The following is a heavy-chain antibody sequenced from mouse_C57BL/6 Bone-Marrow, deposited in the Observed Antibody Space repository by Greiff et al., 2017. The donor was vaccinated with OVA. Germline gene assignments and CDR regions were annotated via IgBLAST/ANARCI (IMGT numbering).Heavy chain of an antibody. CDR1: GYTFTSYW. CDR2: INPSNGGT. V-gene: IGHV1-53*01. CDR3: ARGGTYYGNNYYAMDY. D-gene: IGHD2-10*01. Sequence: QVQLKQPGTELVKPGASVKLSCKASGYTFTSYWMHWVKQRPGQGLEWIGNINPSNGGTNYNEKFKSKATLTVDKSSSTAYMQLSSLTSEDSAVYYCARGGTYYGNNYYAMDYWGQGTSVTVSS. J-gene: IGHJ4*01.